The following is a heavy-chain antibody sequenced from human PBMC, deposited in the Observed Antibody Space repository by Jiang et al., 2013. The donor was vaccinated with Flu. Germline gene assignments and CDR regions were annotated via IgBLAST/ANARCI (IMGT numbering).Heavy chain of an antibody. V-gene: IGHV2-5*01. CDR2: IYWNDDK. D-gene: IGHD6-19*01. CDR3: AHSDTSGWFHRGGYFDY. J-gene: IGHJ4*02. CDR1: GFPLSTSGVG. Sequence: KPTQTLTLTCTFSGFPLSTSGVGVGWIRQPPGKALEWLALIYWNDDKRYSPSLKSRLTITKDTSKNQVVLTMTNMDPVDTATYYCAHSDTSGWFHRGGYFDYWGQGT.